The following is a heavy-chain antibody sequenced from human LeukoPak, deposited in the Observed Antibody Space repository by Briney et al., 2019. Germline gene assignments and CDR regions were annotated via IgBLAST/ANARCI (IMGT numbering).Heavy chain of an antibody. V-gene: IGHV3-23*01. CDR1: GFTFSSYA. Sequence: GGSLRLSCAASGFTFSSYAMSWVRQAPGRGLEWVSAISGRDGRTHYTDSVKGRFTISRDNSRGTLYLQMNSLRAEDTAVYYCSTSPSFGSSWYQFNYWGQGTLVTVSS. D-gene: IGHD6-13*01. CDR3: STSPSFGSSWYQFNY. J-gene: IGHJ4*01. CDR2: ISGRDGRT.